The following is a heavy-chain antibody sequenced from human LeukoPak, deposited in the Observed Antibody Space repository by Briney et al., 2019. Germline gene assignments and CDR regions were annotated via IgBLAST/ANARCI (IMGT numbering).Heavy chain of an antibody. CDR1: GGSISSSSYY. Sequence: PSETLSPTCTVSGGSISSSSYYWGWIRQPPGKGLEWIGSIYYSGSTYYNPSLKSRVTISVDTSKNQFSLKLSSVTAADTAVYYCARRYSYGYNDYWGQGTLVTVSS. D-gene: IGHD5-18*01. J-gene: IGHJ4*02. CDR3: ARRYSYGYNDY. V-gene: IGHV4-39*01. CDR2: IYYSGST.